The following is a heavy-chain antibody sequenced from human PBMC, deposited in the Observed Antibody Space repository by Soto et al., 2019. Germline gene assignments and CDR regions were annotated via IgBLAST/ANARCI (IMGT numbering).Heavy chain of an antibody. V-gene: IGHV1-2*02. Sequence: QVQLVQSGAEVKKPGASVKVSCKASGYTFTGDYMHWVRQAPGQGLEWMGWINPNSGGTNYAQKFQGRITMTRDTSISTAYMELSRLRSDDTAVYYCARSLTTLTTLLDYWGQGTLVTVSS. CDR2: INPNSGGT. CDR3: ARSLTTLTTLLDY. J-gene: IGHJ4*02. D-gene: IGHD4-17*01. CDR1: GYTFTGDY.